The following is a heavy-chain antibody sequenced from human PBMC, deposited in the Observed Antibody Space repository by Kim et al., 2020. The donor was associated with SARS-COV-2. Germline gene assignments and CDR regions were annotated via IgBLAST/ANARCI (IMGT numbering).Heavy chain of an antibody. J-gene: IGHJ4*02. CDR1: GFTFDDYA. V-gene: IGHV3-9*01. Sequence: GGSLRLSCAASGFTFDDYAMHWVRQAPGKGLEWVSGISRNSGSIGYADSVKGRFTISIDNAKNSLYLQMNSLRAEDTALYYCAKDRRSVAALFDYWGQGT. CDR3: AKDRRSVAALFDY. D-gene: IGHD6-19*01. CDR2: ISRNSGSI.